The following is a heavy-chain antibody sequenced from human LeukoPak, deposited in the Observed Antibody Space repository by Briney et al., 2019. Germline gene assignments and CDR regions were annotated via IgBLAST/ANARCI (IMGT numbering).Heavy chain of an antibody. V-gene: IGHV3-21*01. J-gene: IGHJ4*02. CDR3: ARGSGSLLNDY. CDR1: GFTFISYA. Sequence: GGSLRHSCAPSGFTFISYARSSVRQPPGKELEWVSSISSSSRYIHYAHSVKGRFTISRDNDKNSLYLQMNSLRAEDTAVYYCARGSGSLLNDYWGQGTLVTVSS. D-gene: IGHD1-26*01. CDR2: ISSSSRYI.